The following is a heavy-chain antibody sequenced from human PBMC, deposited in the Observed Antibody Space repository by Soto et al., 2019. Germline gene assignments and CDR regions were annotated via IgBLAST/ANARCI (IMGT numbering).Heavy chain of an antibody. CDR3: ARVRLRFQLAEYFQH. CDR1: GFTFSSYA. J-gene: IGHJ1*01. V-gene: IGHV3-30-3*01. Sequence: QVQLVESGGGVVQPGRSLRLSCAASGFTFSSYAMHWVRQAPGKGLEWVAVISYDGSNKYYADSVKGRFTISRDNSKNTLYLQMNSLRAEDTAVYYCARVRLRFQLAEYFQHWGQGTLVTVSS. D-gene: IGHD2-2*01. CDR2: ISYDGSNK.